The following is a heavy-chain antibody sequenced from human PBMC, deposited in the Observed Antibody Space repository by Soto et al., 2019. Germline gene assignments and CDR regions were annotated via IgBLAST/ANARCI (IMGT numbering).Heavy chain of an antibody. CDR3: ARGSQGPYYYGSGRRPLYYYYGMDV. D-gene: IGHD3-10*01. Sequence: PSETRSRTCAVYGGSFSCYYWSWIRQPPGKGLEWIGEINHSGSTNYNPSLKSRVTISVDTSKNQFSLKLSSVTAADTAVYYCARGSQGPYYYGSGRRPLYYYYGMDVWGQGTTVTVSS. J-gene: IGHJ6*02. V-gene: IGHV4-34*01. CDR1: GGSFSCYY. CDR2: INHSGST.